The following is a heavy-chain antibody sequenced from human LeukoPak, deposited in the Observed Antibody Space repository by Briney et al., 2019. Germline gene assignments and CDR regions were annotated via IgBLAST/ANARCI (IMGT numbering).Heavy chain of an antibody. CDR2: INPNSGGT. CDR1: GYTFTGYY. V-gene: IGHV1-2*02. J-gene: IGHJ5*02. CDR3: AKNENSASYPPSAT. Sequence: ASVKVSCKASGYTFTGYYMHWVRQAPGQGLEWMGWINPNSGGTNYAQKFQGRVTMTRDTSISTAYMELSRLRSDDTGVYYCAKNENSASYPPSATWGQGTLVTVSS. D-gene: IGHD1-26*01.